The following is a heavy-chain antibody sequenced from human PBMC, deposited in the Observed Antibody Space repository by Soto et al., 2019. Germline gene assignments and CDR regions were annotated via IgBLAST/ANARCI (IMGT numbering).Heavy chain of an antibody. CDR3: ARGPSHYYDSSGYSDY. J-gene: IGHJ4*02. D-gene: IGHD3-22*01. CDR1: GYTFTSYD. V-gene: IGHV1-8*01. CDR2: MNPNSGNT. Sequence: ASVKVSCKASGYTFTSYDINWVRQATGQGLEWMGWMNPNSGNTGYAQKFQGRVTMTRNTSISTAYMELSSLRSEDTAVYYCARGPSHYYDSSGYSDYWGQGTLVTVSS.